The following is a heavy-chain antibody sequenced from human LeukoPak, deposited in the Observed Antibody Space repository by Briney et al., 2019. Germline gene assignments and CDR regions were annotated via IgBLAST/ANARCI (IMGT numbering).Heavy chain of an antibody. CDR1: GFTVSSKY. CDR2: IYTGGST. V-gene: IGHV3-66*01. J-gene: IGHJ4*02. Sequence: GGSLRLSCAASGFTVSSKYMSWVRQAPGKGLEWVSSIYTGGSTYYADSVKGRFTISRDNSKKMLYLQMNSLRVEDTAVYYCTRDPLGRYYFDFWGQGTLVTVSS. CDR3: TRDPLGRYYFDF.